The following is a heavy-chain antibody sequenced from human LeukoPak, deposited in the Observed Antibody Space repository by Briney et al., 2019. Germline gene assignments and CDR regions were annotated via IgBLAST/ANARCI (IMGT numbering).Heavy chain of an antibody. Sequence: GGSLRLSCAASGFSFSDYYMSWIRQAPGKGLEWLSHISSSNSIVYYADSVKGRFTISRDNAKNSLFLQMNSLRAEDTAVYYCAREKPNSSGWYGDFDYWGQGTLVTVSS. V-gene: IGHV3-11*01. CDR1: GFSFSDYY. CDR3: AREKPNSSGWYGDFDY. CDR2: ISSSNSIV. J-gene: IGHJ4*02. D-gene: IGHD6-19*01.